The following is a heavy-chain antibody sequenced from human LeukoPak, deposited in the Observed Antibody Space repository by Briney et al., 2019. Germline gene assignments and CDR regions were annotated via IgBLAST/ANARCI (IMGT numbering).Heavy chain of an antibody. Sequence: ASVKVSCKASGGTFSSYAISWVRQAPGQGLEWLGWVSAANNPEYSQKFQGRVVITRDASATTSYLELNSLRSEDTAVYYCAMSVEMPPIPSFDYWGRGTLVTVSS. D-gene: IGHD5-24*01. V-gene: IGHV1-3*01. CDR1: GGTFSSYA. J-gene: IGHJ4*02. CDR3: AMSVEMPPIPSFDY. CDR2: VSAANNP.